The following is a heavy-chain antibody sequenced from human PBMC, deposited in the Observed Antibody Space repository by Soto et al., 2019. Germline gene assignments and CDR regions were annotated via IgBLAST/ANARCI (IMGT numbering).Heavy chain of an antibody. V-gene: IGHV4-34*01. CDR3: ARQEVPQWFSKGYYGMDV. CDR1: SGPFSGYY. J-gene: IGHJ6*02. D-gene: IGHD6-13*01. CDR2: IKHGGST. Sequence: SETLSLTCAVYSGPFSGYYWTWIRQSPGKGLEWIGEIKHGGSTNYSPSLKGRVTISLDTSRTQFSLTLRSVIAADTAVYYCARQEVPQWFSKGYYGMDVWGQGTTVTVSS.